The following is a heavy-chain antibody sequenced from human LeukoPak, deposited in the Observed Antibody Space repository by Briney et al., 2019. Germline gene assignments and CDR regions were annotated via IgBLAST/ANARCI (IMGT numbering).Heavy chain of an antibody. Sequence: SETLSLTCTVSGGSISSSYWSWIRQPPGKGLEWIGYIYSSGITNYNPSLKSRVTISVDTSNNQFSLKLSSVTAADTAVYYCAREEYHLLSYFDLWGRGTLVTVSS. CDR2: IYSSGIT. CDR1: GGSISSSY. J-gene: IGHJ2*01. D-gene: IGHD2-2*01. CDR3: AREEYHLLSYFDL. V-gene: IGHV4-59*01.